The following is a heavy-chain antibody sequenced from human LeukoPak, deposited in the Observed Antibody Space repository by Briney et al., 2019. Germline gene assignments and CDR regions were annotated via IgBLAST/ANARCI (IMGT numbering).Heavy chain of an antibody. Sequence: SETLSLTCTVSGGSISSSSYYWGWIRQPPGKGLEWIGSIYYSGSTYYNPSLKSRVTISVDTSKNQFSLKLSSVTAADTAVYYCARLGDRWGSYDSSQSARARYFQHWGQGTLVTVSS. CDR3: ARLGDRWGSYDSSQSARARYFQH. V-gene: IGHV4-39*01. CDR2: IYYSGST. D-gene: IGHD3-22*01. J-gene: IGHJ1*01. CDR1: GGSISSSSYY.